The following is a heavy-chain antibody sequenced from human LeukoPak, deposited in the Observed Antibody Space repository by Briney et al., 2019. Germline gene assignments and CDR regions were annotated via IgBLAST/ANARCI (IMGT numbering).Heavy chain of an antibody. Sequence: GGSLRLSCAVSGFTFSNYAMSWVRQAPGKGLEWVSAMSGSGSSTWYADSVKGRLTISRDNSKNTLLLQMNSLRAEDTAVYYCAKDLYDSSGSRYDYWGQGTLVTVSS. J-gene: IGHJ4*02. CDR1: GFTFSNYA. CDR3: AKDLYDSSGSRYDY. D-gene: IGHD3-22*01. V-gene: IGHV3-23*01. CDR2: MSGSGSST.